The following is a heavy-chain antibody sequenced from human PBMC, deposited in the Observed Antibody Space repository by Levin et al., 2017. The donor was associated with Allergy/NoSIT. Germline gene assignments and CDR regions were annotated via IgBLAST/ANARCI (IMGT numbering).Heavy chain of an antibody. V-gene: IGHV4-39*01. CDR1: GGSISSSSYY. Sequence: SETLSLTCTVSGGSISSSSYYWGWIRQPPGKGLEWIGSIYYSGSTYYNPSLKSRGTISVDTSKNQFSLKLSSVTAADTAVYYCARHPREGAGLLWFGELSILFDYWGQGTLVTVSS. CDR2: IYYSGST. CDR3: ARHPREGAGLLWFGELSILFDY. D-gene: IGHD3-10*01. J-gene: IGHJ4*02.